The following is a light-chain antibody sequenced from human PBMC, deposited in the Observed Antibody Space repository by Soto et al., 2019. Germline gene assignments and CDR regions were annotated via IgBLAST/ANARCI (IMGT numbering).Light chain of an antibody. Sequence: EIVLTQSPGTLSLSPGERATLTCRASQSVTSSYLAWYQQKPGQAPRLLMYGASSRATGIPDRFSGSGSGTDFTLTISRLEPEDFAVYYCQHYGSSPLTFGPGTKVDIK. J-gene: IGKJ3*01. CDR2: GAS. CDR1: QSVTSSY. V-gene: IGKV3-20*01. CDR3: QHYGSSPLT.